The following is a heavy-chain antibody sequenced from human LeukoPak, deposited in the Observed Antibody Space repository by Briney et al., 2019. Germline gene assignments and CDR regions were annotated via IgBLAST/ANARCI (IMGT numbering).Heavy chain of an antibody. Sequence: GGSLRLSCAASGFTFSSYAMSWVRQAPGKGLEWVSAISGSGGSTYYADSVKGRFTISRDNSKNTLYLQMNSLRAEDTAVYYCAKDQVDSGWYVDAFDIWGQGTMATVFS. CDR3: AKDQVDSGWYVDAFDI. CDR2: ISGSGGST. V-gene: IGHV3-23*01. D-gene: IGHD6-19*01. J-gene: IGHJ3*02. CDR1: GFTFSSYA.